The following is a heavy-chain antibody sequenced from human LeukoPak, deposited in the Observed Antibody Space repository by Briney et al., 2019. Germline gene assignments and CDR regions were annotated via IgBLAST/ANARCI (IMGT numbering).Heavy chain of an antibody. Sequence: ASVKVSCEAFGYSLTDYYVHWVRQAPGQGLEWMGEINPSGGSTSYAQKFQGRITVTRDTYTNTVYMDLSSLRSEDTATYYCARGAPTTRIGAGRFDYWGQGSLLTVAS. D-gene: IGHD5-12*01. V-gene: IGHV1-46*01. J-gene: IGHJ4*02. CDR2: INPSGGST. CDR3: ARGAPTTRIGAGRFDY. CDR1: GYSLTDYY.